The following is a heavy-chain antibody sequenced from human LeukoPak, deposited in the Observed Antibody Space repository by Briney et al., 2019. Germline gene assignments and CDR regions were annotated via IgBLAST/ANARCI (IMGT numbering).Heavy chain of an antibody. J-gene: IGHJ6*03. CDR3: AKDMMRGTTYYYYYMDV. CDR2: IYYDGSNK. D-gene: IGHD1-14*01. V-gene: IGHV3-30*02. CDR1: GFTFSTYN. Sequence: GGSLRLSCGASGFTFSTYNMHWVRQAPGKGLEWVGFIYYDGSNKYYADSVKGRFTISRDNSKNTLYLQMNRLRVEDTAVYYCAKDMMRGTTYYYYYMDVWGKGTTVTVSS.